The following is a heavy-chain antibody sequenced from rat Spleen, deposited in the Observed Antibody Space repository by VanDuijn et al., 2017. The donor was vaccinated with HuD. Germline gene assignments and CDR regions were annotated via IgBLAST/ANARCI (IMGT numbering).Heavy chain of an antibody. J-gene: IGHJ3*01. CDR1: GFTFSNSA. CDR2: ITDSGDST. Sequence: EVQLVESGGGLVQPGRSLKLFCAVSGFTFSNSALAWVRQAPTKGLEWVASITDSGDSTYYRDSVKGRFTLSRDNAKSTLYLQMGSLRSEDTATYYCTTGDYGYTRLFAYWGQGTLVTVSS. V-gene: IGHV5-27*01. CDR3: TTGDYGYTRLFAY. D-gene: IGHD1-9*01.